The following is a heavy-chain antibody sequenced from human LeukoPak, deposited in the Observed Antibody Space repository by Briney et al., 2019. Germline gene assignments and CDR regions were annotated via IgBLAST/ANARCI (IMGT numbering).Heavy chain of an antibody. CDR2: IDTYTGHT. V-gene: IGHV1-18*04. D-gene: IGHD1-26*01. J-gene: IGHJ4*02. CDR3: ARASQELPGSF. Sequence: ASVKVSCKASGYSFTHDGFTWVRQAPGQGLEWVGWIDTYTGHTNFAQKFQGRVTLTTDTSTSTAYMELRNLRSDDTGVYYCARASQELPGSFWGQGTLLTVSS. CDR1: GYSFTHDG.